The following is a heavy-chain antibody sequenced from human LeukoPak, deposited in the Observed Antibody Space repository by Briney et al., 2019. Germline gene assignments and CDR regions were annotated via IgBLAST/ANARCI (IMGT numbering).Heavy chain of an antibody. Sequence: ASVKVSCKASGYTXTGYYMHWVRQAPGQGLEWMGRINPNSGGTNYAQKFQGRVTMTKDTSISTGYMELSRLRSDDTAVYYCARAPLGYNWFDPWGQGTLVTVSS. CDR1: GYTXTGYY. V-gene: IGHV1-2*06. J-gene: IGHJ5*02. CDR3: ARAPLGYNWFDP. D-gene: IGHD3-10*01. CDR2: INPNSGGT.